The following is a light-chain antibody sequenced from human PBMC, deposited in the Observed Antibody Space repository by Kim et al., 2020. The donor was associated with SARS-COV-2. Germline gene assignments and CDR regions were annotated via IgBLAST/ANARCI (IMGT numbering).Light chain of an antibody. V-gene: IGKV3-11*01. CDR1: QSVSSY. Sequence: EIVLTQSPATLSLSPGERATLSCRASQSVSSYLAWYQQKPGQAPWLLIYDASNRATGIPARFSGSGSGTDFTLTISSLEPEDFAVYYCQQRSNWPPLTFGGGTKVEI. CDR3: QQRSNWPPLT. J-gene: IGKJ4*01. CDR2: DAS.